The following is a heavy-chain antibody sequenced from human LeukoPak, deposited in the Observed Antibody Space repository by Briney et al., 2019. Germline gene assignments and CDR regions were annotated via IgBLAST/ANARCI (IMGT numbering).Heavy chain of an antibody. CDR1: GCTFTGYY. CDR3: ASSLYGGYVFDY. J-gene: IGHJ4*02. D-gene: IGHD5-12*01. CDR2: INPNSGGT. V-gene: IGHV1-2*02. Sequence: ASVKVSCKASGCTFTGYYMHWVRQAPGQGLEWMGWINPNSGGTNYAQKFQGRVTMTRDTSISTAYMELSRLRSDDTAVYYCASSLYGGYVFDYWGQGTLVTVSS.